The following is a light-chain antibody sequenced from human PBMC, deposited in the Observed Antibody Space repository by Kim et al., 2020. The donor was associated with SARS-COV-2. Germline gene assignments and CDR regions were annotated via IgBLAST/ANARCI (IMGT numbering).Light chain of an antibody. CDR3: QVWDSTAYV. V-gene: IGLV3-9*01. CDR2: RDT. J-gene: IGLJ1*01. Sequence: SVALGQTDRITCGGNNIGSKSVHWYQQKPGQAPVLVIYRDTNRPSGIPERFSGSNSGNTATLTISGAQAGDEADYYCQVWDSTAYVFGTGTKVTVL. CDR1: NIGSKS.